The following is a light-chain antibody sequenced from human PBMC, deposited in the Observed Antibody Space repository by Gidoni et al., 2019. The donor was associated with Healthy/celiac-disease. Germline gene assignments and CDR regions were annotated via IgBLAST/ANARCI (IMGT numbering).Light chain of an antibody. V-gene: IGKV1-39*01. Sequence: DIQMTQSPSSLSASVGDRVTITCRASQSISRYLNCYQQKPGKAPKLLIYAASSLQSGVPSRFSGSGSGTDFTLTISSLQREDFATYYCQQSYSTWTFGQGTKVEIK. J-gene: IGKJ1*01. CDR3: QQSYSTWT. CDR2: AAS. CDR1: QSISRY.